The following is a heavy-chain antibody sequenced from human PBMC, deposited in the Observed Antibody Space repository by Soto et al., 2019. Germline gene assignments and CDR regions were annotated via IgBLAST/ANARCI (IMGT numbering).Heavy chain of an antibody. CDR1: GGSISSYY. CDR2: IYTSGST. CDR3: ARSRINDYYYGSGSYSWFDP. V-gene: IGHV4-4*07. J-gene: IGHJ5*02. Sequence: SETLSLTCTVSGGSISSYYWSWIRQPAGKGLEWIGRIYTSGSTNYNPSLKSRVTMSVDTSKNQFSLKLSSVTAADTAVYYCARSRINDYYYGSGSYSWFDPWGQGTLVTVSS. D-gene: IGHD3-10*01.